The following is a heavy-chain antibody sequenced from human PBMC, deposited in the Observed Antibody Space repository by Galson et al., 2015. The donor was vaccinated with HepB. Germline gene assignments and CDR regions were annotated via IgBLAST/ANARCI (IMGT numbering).Heavy chain of an antibody. D-gene: IGHD6-19*01. CDR3: ARGRFTSGWYPDYSDY. CDR2: IKQDGNDN. V-gene: IGHV3-7*01. CDR1: GFTFSGYW. J-gene: IGHJ4*02. Sequence: SLRLSCAASGFTFSGYWMSWVRQAPGKGLEWVANIKQDGNDNYYVDSVRGRFTISRDNAKNSLYLQMNSLGAEDTAVYYCARGRFTSGWYPDYSDYWGQGTLVTVSS.